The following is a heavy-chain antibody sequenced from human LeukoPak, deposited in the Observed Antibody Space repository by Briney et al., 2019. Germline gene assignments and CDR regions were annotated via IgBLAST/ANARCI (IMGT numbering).Heavy chain of an antibody. CDR1: GFTFSSYW. CDR3: GKDLSAVLMSMFRGVPLDV. J-gene: IGHJ6*02. Sequence: SGGSLRLSCAGSGFTFSSYWMSWVCQAPGKGLEWVAFIRYDGSNKYYADSVKGRFTLSRDNCKNTLYLQMNSLTAADTAVYFGGKDLSAVLMSMFRGVPLDVGGQGTTVPV. CDR2: IRYDGSNK. V-gene: IGHV3-30*02. D-gene: IGHD3-10*01.